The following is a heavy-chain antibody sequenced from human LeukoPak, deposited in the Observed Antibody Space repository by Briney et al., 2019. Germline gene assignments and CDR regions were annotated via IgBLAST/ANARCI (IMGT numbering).Heavy chain of an antibody. V-gene: IGHV3-33*01. CDR1: GFTFIDYG. D-gene: IGHD2-2*01. J-gene: IGHJ4*02. CDR2: IWYDGTKK. CDR3: ARDDSSSTSCLAV. Sequence: PGGSLRLSCATSGFTFIDYGFHWVRQAPGKGLEWVAVIWYDGTKKYYEDSVKGRFTISRDDSKNTLFLQMDSLRAEDTAIYYCARDDSSSTSCLAVWGPGTLVTVSS.